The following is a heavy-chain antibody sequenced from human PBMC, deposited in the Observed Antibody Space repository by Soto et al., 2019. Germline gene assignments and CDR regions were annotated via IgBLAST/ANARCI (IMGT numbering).Heavy chain of an antibody. CDR1: GYTFTSYY. D-gene: IGHD2-2*01. CDR2: INPSGGST. Sequence: ASVKVSWKASGYTFTSYYMHWVRQAPGQGLEWMGIINPSGGSTSYAQKFQGRVTMTRDTSTSTAYMELRSLRSDDTAVYYCARGDVVPAALDAFDIWGQGTMVTVSS. J-gene: IGHJ3*02. CDR3: ARGDVVPAALDAFDI. V-gene: IGHV1-46*01.